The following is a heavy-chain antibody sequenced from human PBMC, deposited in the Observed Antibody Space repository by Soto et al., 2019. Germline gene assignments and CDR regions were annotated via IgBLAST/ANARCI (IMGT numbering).Heavy chain of an antibody. V-gene: IGHV4-31*03. D-gene: IGHD2-2*01. Sequence: QVQLQESGPGLVKPSQTLSLTCTVSGGSISSGGYYWSWIRQHPGKGLEWIGYIYYSGSTYYNPSLKIRVTISVHTSNKQFSLALSFVTAADTAVYCCARSSTSANYFDYWGQGTLVTVSS. CDR2: IYYSGST. J-gene: IGHJ4*02. CDR1: GGSISSGGYY. CDR3: ARSSTSANYFDY.